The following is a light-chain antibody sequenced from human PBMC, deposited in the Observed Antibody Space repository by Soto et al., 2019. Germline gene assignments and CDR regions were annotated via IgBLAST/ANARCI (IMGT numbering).Light chain of an antibody. Sequence: DIQMTQSPSFVSASVGDRVTITCRASQVISSWLAWYKHRPGRAPKLLIHAASNLESGIPSRFSGSGSGTDFTLTISSLQPEDFATYYCQQTTSFPLTFGGGTKVEIK. V-gene: IGKV1-12*01. J-gene: IGKJ4*01. CDR1: QVISSW. CDR2: AAS. CDR3: QQTTSFPLT.